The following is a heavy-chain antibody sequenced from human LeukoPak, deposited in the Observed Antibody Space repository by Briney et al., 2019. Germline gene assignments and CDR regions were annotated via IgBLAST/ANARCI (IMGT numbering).Heavy chain of an antibody. Sequence: GGSLRLSCAASGFTVRSNYMSWVRQAPGKGLEWVSEIYSDGSTYYAASVKGRFSISRDNSKNTVYLQMNSLRAEDTAVYYCAKHGLPLVVISAPLDYWGQGTLVTVAS. D-gene: IGHD2-15*01. CDR2: IYSDGST. V-gene: IGHV3-53*05. J-gene: IGHJ4*02. CDR1: GFTVRSNY. CDR3: AKHGLPLVVISAPLDY.